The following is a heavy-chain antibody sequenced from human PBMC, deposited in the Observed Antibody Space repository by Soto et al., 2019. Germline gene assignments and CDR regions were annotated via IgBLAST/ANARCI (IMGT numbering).Heavy chain of an antibody. CDR1: GFTFSDFE. V-gene: IGHV3-30-3*01. J-gene: IGHJ4*02. CDR3: ARLTGTAPRFDF. CDR2: ISYDGSNQ. D-gene: IGHD1-7*01. Sequence: QVQLVESGGGVVQPGRSLRLSCSASGFTFSDFEMYWIRQAPGKGLDWVSFISYDGSNQYYAGSVKGRFPISRDNSKNTLLLLMSSLSTEDTAVYFFARLTGTAPRFDFWGQGTMVTVSS.